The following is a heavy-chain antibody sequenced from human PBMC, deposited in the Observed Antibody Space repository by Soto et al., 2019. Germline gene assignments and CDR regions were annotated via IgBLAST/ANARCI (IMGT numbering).Heavy chain of an antibody. D-gene: IGHD4-17*01. CDR2: IIPIFGTA. J-gene: IGHJ5*02. CDR3: ERGHYFTAGWFDP. V-gene: IGHV1-69*12. Sequence: QVQLVQSGAEVKKPGSSVKVSCKASGGTFSSYAISWVRQAPGQGLEWMGGIIPIFGTANYAQKFQGRVTITADEYTSTGDRELSSLRAEDTAVYFCERGHYFTAGWFDPWGQGTLVTVSS. CDR1: GGTFSSYA.